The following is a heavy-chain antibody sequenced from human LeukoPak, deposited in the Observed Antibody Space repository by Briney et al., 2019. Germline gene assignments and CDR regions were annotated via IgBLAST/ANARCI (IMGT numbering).Heavy chain of an antibody. CDR1: GFTFSSYA. Sequence: GGSLRLSCAASGFTFSSYAMHWVRQAPGKGLEYVSAISSNGGSIYYANSVKGRFTISRDNSKNTLYLQMGSLRAEDMAVYYYASDTVTRGNDAFDIWGQGTMVTVSS. D-gene: IGHD4-11*01. V-gene: IGHV3-64*01. CDR2: ISSNGGSI. CDR3: ASDTVTRGNDAFDI. J-gene: IGHJ3*02.